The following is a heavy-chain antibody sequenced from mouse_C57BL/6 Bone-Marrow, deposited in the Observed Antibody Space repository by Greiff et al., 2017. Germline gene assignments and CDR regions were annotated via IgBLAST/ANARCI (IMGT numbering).Heavy chain of an antibody. V-gene: IGHV1-59*01. CDR1: GYTFTSYW. Sequence: QVHVKQPGAELVRPGTSVKLSCKASGYTFTSYWMHWVKQRPGQGLEWIGVIDPSDSYTNYNQKFKGKATLTVDTSSSTAYMQLSSLTSEDSAVYYCARDRVVAFYYWGQGTTLTVSS. CDR3: ARDRVVAFYY. D-gene: IGHD1-1*01. CDR2: IDPSDSYT. J-gene: IGHJ2*01.